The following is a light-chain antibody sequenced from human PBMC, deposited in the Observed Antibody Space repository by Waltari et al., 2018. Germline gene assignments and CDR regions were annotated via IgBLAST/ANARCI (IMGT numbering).Light chain of an antibody. CDR3: QQYNNSPFT. J-gene: IGKJ3*01. Sequence: DIQMTQSPSSLSASVGDRVTITCRASQGINNYLSWYQQEPGKAPKPLIYSVSSLEPGVPSRFGGSRSGTDYTLTISSLQPEDIATYYCQQYNNSPFTFGPGTKLDI. CDR2: SVS. V-gene: IGKV1-33*01. CDR1: QGINNY.